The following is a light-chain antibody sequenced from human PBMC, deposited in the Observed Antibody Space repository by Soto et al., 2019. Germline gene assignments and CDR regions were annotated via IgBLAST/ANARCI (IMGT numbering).Light chain of an antibody. CDR3: QEYGTSFTWT. CDR2: RAS. J-gene: IGKJ1*01. V-gene: IGKV1-5*03. CDR1: QNISFW. Sequence: DIQRTQSPSTLSASVGDRVTITCRASQNISFWLAWYQQKSWKAPKVLMHRASNLENGVPSRFSGSGSGTEFTLTISSLQPEDYATYFGQEYGTSFTWTFGQGTKGDIK.